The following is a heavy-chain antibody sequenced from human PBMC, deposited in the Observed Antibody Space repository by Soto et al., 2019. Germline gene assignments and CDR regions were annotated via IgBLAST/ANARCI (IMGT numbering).Heavy chain of an antibody. Sequence: SETLSLTCTVSGGSISSGGYYWSWIRQHPGKGLEWIGYIYYSGSTYYNPSLKSRVTISVDTSKNQFSLKLSSVTAADTAVYYCARDEHPYGAFDYWGQGNLVTVSS. D-gene: IGHD3-10*01. CDR3: ARDEHPYGAFDY. CDR1: GGSISSGGYY. J-gene: IGHJ4*02. V-gene: IGHV4-31*03. CDR2: IYYSGST.